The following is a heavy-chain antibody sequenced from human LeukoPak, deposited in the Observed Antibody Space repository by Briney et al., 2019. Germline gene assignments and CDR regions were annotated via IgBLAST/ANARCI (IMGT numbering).Heavy chain of an antibody. V-gene: IGHV4-59*12. D-gene: IGHD4-23*01. CDR1: GGXISTYY. CDR3: ARDNDYGGNYGLGY. CDR2: IYYSGST. J-gene: IGHJ4*02. Sequence: SETLSLTCTVSGGXISTYYCSWIRQPPGKGLEWIGYIYYSGSTNYNPSLKSRVTISVDTSKNQFSLKLSSVTAADTAVYYCARDNDYGGNYGLGYWGQGTLVTVSS.